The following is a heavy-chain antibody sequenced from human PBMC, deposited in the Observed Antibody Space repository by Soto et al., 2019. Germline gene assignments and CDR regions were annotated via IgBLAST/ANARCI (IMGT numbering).Heavy chain of an antibody. V-gene: IGHV4-30-2*01. CDR3: AAGGGLPRSS. D-gene: IGHD5-12*01. CDR1: GGSISSGGYS. J-gene: IGHJ4*02. Sequence: QLQLQESGSGLVKPSQTLSLTCAVSGGSISSGGYSWSWIRQPPGKGLEWIGYIYHSGSTYYNPSLXSXXXIXXDGSKIEFSRQLLSVTAADTAVYYCAAGGGLPRSSRGQATLVTVSS. CDR2: IYHSGST.